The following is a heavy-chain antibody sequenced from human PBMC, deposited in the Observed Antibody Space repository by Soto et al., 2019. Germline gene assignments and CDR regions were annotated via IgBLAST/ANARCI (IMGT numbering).Heavy chain of an antibody. J-gene: IGHJ6*02. CDR3: ARTYYYEMDV. D-gene: IGHD3-22*01. Sequence: SVKVFCKASGGTFSSYAISWVRQAPGQGLEWMGGIIPIFGTANYAQKFQGRVTITADESTSTAYMELSSLRSEDTAVYYCARTYYYEMDVWGQGTTVAVSS. CDR1: GGTFSSYA. V-gene: IGHV1-69*13. CDR2: IIPIFGTA.